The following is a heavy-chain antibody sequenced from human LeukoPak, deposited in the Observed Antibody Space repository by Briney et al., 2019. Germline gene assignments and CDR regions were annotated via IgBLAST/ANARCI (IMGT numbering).Heavy chain of an antibody. CDR2: IKSKTDSGTT. V-gene: IGHV3-15*01. J-gene: IGHJ4*02. CDR3: TTRTY. CDR1: GFTFSNAW. Sequence: GGSLRLSCAASGFTFSNAWMSWVRQAPGKGLEWVGRIKSKTDSGTTDYAAPVKGRFTISRDDSKNTLYLQMNSLKTEYTAVYYCTTRTYWGQGTLVTVSS.